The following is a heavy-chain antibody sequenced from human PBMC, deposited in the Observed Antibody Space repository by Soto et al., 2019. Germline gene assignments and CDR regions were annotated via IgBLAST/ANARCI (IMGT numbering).Heavy chain of an antibody. Sequence: SETLSLTCAVYGGSFSGYYWSWIRQPPGKGLEWIGEINHSGSTNYNPSLKSRVTISVDTSKNQFSLKLSSVTAADTAVYYCAREGPIAAAGDYWGQGTLVTVSS. CDR1: GGSFSGYY. J-gene: IGHJ4*02. CDR3: AREGPIAAAGDY. CDR2: INHSGST. V-gene: IGHV4-34*01. D-gene: IGHD6-13*01.